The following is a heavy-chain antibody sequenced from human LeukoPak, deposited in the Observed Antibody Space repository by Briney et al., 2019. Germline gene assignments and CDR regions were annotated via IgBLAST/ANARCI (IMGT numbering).Heavy chain of an antibody. CDR1: GFTFSSYS. CDR3: VRVDGGFDI. Sequence: PGGSLRLSCAGTGFTFSSYSMNWVRQAPGKGLEWVSYISGSSSIIYNADSVKGRFTISRDNAKNSLCLQMNSPRDEDTAMYYCVRVDGGFDIWGQGTMVTVSS. CDR2: ISGSSSII. V-gene: IGHV3-48*02. J-gene: IGHJ3*02.